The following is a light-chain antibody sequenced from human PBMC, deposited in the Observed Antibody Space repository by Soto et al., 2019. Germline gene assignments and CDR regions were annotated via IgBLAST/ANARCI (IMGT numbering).Light chain of an antibody. CDR2: GAS. J-gene: IGKJ3*01. CDR1: QSINSRY. Sequence: EIVLTQSPGTLSLSPGERATLSCRASQSINSRYLAWYQQKPGQAPRLLIYGASSSATGIPDRFSGSGSGTDFTLTISRLEPEDCAVYYCQQFGSSPGFTFGPGTIVDIK. V-gene: IGKV3-20*01. CDR3: QQFGSSPGFT.